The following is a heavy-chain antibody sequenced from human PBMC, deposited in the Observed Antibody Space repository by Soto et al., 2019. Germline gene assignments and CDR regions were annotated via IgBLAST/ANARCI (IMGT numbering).Heavy chain of an antibody. Sequence: QVQLVQSGAEVKKPGSSVKVSCKASGGTFSSYAISWVRQAPGQGLEWMGGIIPIFGTANYAQKFQGRVTITADESTSTAYMELSSLRSEDTAVYYCARDRVHGYNRLGGDNDAFDIWGQGTMVTVSS. CDR1: GGTFSSYA. V-gene: IGHV1-69*12. CDR2: IIPIFGTA. D-gene: IGHD3-16*01. J-gene: IGHJ3*02. CDR3: ARDRVHGYNRLGGDNDAFDI.